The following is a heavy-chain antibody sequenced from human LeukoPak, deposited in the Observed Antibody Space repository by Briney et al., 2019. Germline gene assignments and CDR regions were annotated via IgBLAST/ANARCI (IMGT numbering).Heavy chain of an antibody. CDR2: IKSKTDGGTT. CDR1: GFTFSNAW. J-gene: IGHJ4*02. CDR3: TTRIMITFGGVIVDDY. V-gene: IGHV3-15*01. Sequence: PGGSLRLSCAASGFTFSNAWMSWVRQAPGKGLEWVGRIKSKTDGGTTDYAAPVKGRFTISRDDSKNTLYLQMNSLKTEDTAVYYCTTRIMITFGGVIVDDYWGQGTLVTVSS. D-gene: IGHD3-16*02.